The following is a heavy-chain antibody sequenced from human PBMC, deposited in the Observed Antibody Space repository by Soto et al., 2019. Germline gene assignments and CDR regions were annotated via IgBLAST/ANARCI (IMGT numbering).Heavy chain of an antibody. CDR3: AKIATREGYYYYGMDV. V-gene: IGHV3-30*18. Sequence: GGSLRLSCAASGFTFSSYGMHWVRQAPGKGLEWVAVISYDGSNKYYADSVKGRFTISRDNSKNTLYLQMNSLRAEDTAVYYCAKIATREGYYYYGMDVWGQGTTVTVSS. CDR1: GFTFSSYG. J-gene: IGHJ6*02. D-gene: IGHD1-26*01. CDR2: ISYDGSNK.